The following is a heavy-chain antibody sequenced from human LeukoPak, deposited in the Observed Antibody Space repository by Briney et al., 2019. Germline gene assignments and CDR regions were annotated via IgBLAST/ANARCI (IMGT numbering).Heavy chain of an antibody. CDR3: SRDLWVKDWGDLDH. D-gene: IGHD7-27*01. Sequence: GGSLRLSCAASGFTFSSYAMSWVRQAPGKGLEWVSAISGSGGSTYYADSVKGRFTISRDNSKNTLYLQMNSLRAEDTAVYYCSRDLWVKDWGDLDHWGQGTLVTVSS. J-gene: IGHJ4*02. V-gene: IGHV3-23*01. CDR2: ISGSGGST. CDR1: GFTFSSYA.